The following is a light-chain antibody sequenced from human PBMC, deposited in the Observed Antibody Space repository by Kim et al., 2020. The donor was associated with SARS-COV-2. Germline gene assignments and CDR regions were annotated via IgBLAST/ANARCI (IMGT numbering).Light chain of an antibody. CDR3: QSYDSSLSGSV. Sequence: QRVTIYCTGSSSNIGAGYDVHWYQQLPGTAPKLLIYGNSNRPSGVPDRFSGSKSGTSASLAITGLQAEDETDYYCQSYDSSLSGSVFGGGTQLTVL. J-gene: IGLJ2*01. CDR1: SSNIGAGYD. CDR2: GNS. V-gene: IGLV1-40*01.